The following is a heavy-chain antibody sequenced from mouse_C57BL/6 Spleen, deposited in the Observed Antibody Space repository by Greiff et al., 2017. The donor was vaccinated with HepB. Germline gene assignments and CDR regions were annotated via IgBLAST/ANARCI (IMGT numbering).Heavy chain of an antibody. CDR2: IDPENGDT. V-gene: IGHV14-4*01. CDR1: GFNIKDDY. Sequence: VQLQQSGAELVRPGASVKLSCTASGFNIKDDYMHWVKQRPEQGLEWIGWIDPENGDTEYASKFQGKATITADTSSNTAYLQLSSLTSEDTAVYYCTTGGYGNSCFDYWGQGTTLTVSS. J-gene: IGHJ2*01. CDR3: TTGGYGNSCFDY. D-gene: IGHD2-10*02.